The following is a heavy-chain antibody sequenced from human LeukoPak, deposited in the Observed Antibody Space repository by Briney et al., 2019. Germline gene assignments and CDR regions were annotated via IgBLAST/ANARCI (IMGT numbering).Heavy chain of an antibody. CDR2: INHSGRT. J-gene: IGHJ6*02. CDR1: GGSFSDYF. V-gene: IGHV4-34*01. D-gene: IGHD2-2*01. Sequence: SETLSLTCAVYGGSFSDYFWGWIRQPPGKGLEWIGEINHSGRTYYSPSLKSRVTISVDTSKNQFSLNLSSVTAADTAVYYCARDVVVVPAAIHHGMDVWGQGTTVTVSS. CDR3: ARDVVVVPAAIHHGMDV.